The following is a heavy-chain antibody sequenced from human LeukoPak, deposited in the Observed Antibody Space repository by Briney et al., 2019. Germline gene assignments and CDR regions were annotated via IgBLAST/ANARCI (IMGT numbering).Heavy chain of an antibody. CDR3: ARLTSRIPPGRYYYYYMDV. Sequence: GESLKISCKGSGYSFTSYWIGWVRQMPGKGLEWMGIIYPGDSDTRYSPSFQGQVTISADKSISTAYLQWSSLKASDTAMYYCARLTSRIPPGRYYYYYMDVWGKGTTVTVSS. CDR1: GYSFTSYW. V-gene: IGHV5-51*01. D-gene: IGHD1-20*01. J-gene: IGHJ6*03. CDR2: IYPGDSDT.